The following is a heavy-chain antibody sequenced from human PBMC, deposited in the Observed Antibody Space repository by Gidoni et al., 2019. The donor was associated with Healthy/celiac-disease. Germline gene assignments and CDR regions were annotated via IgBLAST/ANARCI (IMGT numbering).Heavy chain of an antibody. CDR3: AREETYCGGDCYSYY. CDR1: GFTFSSYS. J-gene: IGHJ4*02. V-gene: IGHV3-21*01. D-gene: IGHD2-21*01. Sequence: EVQLVESGGGLVKPGGSLRLSCAASGFTFSSYSMNWVRQAPGKGLEWVSSISSSSSYIYYADSVKGRFTISRDNAKNSLYLQMNSLRAEDTAVYYCAREETYCGGDCYSYYWGQGTLVTVSS. CDR2: ISSSSSYI.